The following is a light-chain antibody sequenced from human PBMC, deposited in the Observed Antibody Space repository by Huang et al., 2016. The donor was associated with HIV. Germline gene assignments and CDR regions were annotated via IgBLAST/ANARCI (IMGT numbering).Light chain of an antibody. CDR1: QSIFYNSNGQNY. V-gene: IGKV4-1*01. CDR2: WAS. Sequence: DVVLSQSPDYLPVSLGARATVSCRSSQSIFYNSNGQNYLAWYQQKAGQPPKLLVYWASTRAPGVPDRFSGTGSGTDFTLTINNLQAEDAAVYYCQQYYFSPRTFGPGTKVDI. J-gene: IGKJ3*01. CDR3: QQYYFSPRT.